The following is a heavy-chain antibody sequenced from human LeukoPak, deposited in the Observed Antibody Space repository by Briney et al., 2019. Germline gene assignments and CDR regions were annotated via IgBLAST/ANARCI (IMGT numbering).Heavy chain of an antibody. J-gene: IGHJ5*02. CDR2: INPNSGGT. Sequence: ASVKVSCKASGYTFTGYYMHWVRQAPGQGLEWMGWINPNSGGTNYAQKLQGRVTMTSDTYIRTDYMVLSRLRYDDTAVYYCARDNSVGDIAWWFDPWGQGTLVTVSS. CDR1: GYTFTGYY. D-gene: IGHD3-16*02. CDR3: ARDNSVGDIAWWFDP. V-gene: IGHV1-2*02.